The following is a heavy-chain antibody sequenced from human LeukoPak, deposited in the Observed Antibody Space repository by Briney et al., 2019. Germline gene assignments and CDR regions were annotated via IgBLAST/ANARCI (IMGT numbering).Heavy chain of an antibody. V-gene: IGHV4-34*01. D-gene: IGHD6-6*01. J-gene: IGHJ3*02. CDR1: GGSFSGYY. CDR2: INHSGST. Sequence: SETLSLTCAVYGGSFSGYYWNWIRQPPGKGLEWIGEINHSGSTNYNPSLKSRVTISVDTSKNQFSLKLSSVTAADTAVYYCARLRGAARPIRGAFDIWGQGTMVTVSS. CDR3: ARLRGAARPIRGAFDI.